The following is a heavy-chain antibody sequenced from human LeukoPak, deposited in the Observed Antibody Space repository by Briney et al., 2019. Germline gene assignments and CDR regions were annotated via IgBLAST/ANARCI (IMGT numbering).Heavy chain of an antibody. J-gene: IGHJ4*02. V-gene: IGHV3-15*01. D-gene: IGHD5-18*01. Sequence: PGGSLRLSCAASGFTFSSYGMSWVRQAPGKGLEWVGRIKSKTDGGTTDYAAPVKGRFTISRDDSKNTLYLQMNSLKTEDTAVYYCTTRGIQLWLYDYWGQGTLVTVSS. CDR3: TTRGIQLWLYDY. CDR1: GFTFSSYG. CDR2: IKSKTDGGTT.